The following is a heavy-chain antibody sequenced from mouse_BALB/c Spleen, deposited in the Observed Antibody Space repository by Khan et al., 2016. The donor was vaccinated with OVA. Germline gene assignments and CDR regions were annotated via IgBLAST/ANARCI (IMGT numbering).Heavy chain of an antibody. CDR1: GYSLTRYG. D-gene: IGHD3-3*01. J-gene: IGHJ2*01. V-gene: IGHV2-9*02. CDR2: IWAGGGT. CDR3: ARSKYLARY. Sequence: QVQLKESGPGLVAPSQSLSITCTVYGYSLTRYGVHWVSQPPGKGLEWLGLIWAGGGTNYTWALMSRLSISIDNSKSLVFLIMNSLQTDDTAVYYCARSKYLARYWGQGTTLTVAS.